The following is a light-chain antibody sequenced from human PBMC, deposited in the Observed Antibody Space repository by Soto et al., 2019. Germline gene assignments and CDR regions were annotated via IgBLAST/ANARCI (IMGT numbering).Light chain of an antibody. V-gene: IGKV1-33*01. CDR2: DAS. CDR1: QDINNY. CDR3: QQYDVVPCT. Sequence: DIQLTQSPASLSASVGDRVTITCQASQDINNYLIWYQQKPGKAPNLLIHDASTLGTGVSSRFSGNGSGTDFSVTINNLQPQDTATYYCQQYDVVPCTFGQGTKLEIK. J-gene: IGKJ2*02.